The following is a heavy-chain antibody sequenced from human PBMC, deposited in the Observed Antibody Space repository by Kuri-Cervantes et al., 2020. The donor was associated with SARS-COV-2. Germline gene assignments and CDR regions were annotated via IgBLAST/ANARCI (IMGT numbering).Heavy chain of an antibody. CDR2: IRYDGSNK. D-gene: IGHD5-12*01. CDR3: AKDLGGYDRGAFDI. Sequence: GGSLRLSCAASGFTFSSYGMHWVRQAPGKGLEWVAFIRYDGSNKYYADSVKGRFTISRDNSKNTLYLQMNSLRAEDTAVYYCAKDLGGYDRGAFDIWGQGTMVTVSS. V-gene: IGHV3-30*02. J-gene: IGHJ3*02. CDR1: GFTFSSYG.